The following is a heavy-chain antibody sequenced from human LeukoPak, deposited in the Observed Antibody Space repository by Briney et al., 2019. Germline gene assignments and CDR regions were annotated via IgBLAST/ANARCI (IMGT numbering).Heavy chain of an antibody. CDR2: IIPIFGTA. CDR3: ARDPAVGGYDLTGG. Sequence: SVKVSCKASGGTFSSYAISWVRQAPGQGLEWMGGIIPIFGTANYAQKFQGRVTITSDESTSTAYMELSSLRSEDTAVYYCARDPAVGGYDLTGGWGQGTMVTVSS. D-gene: IGHD5-12*01. J-gene: IGHJ3*01. V-gene: IGHV1-69*01. CDR1: GGTFSSYA.